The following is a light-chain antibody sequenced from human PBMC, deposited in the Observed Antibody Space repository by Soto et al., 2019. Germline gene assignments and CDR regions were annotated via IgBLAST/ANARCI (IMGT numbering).Light chain of an antibody. V-gene: IGKV1-5*03. Sequence: DIQMTQSPPTLSASVGDRVTITCRASQSISSWLAWYQQKPGKAPKLLIYKASSLESGVPSRFSGSGSGTEFTLTISSPQPDDFATYYCQQYNSYWTFGQGTKVEIK. CDR3: QQYNSYWT. CDR2: KAS. J-gene: IGKJ1*01. CDR1: QSISSW.